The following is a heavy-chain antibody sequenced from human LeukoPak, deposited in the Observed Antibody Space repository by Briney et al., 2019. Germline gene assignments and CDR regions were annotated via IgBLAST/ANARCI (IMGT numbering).Heavy chain of an antibody. V-gene: IGHV4-38-2*02. J-gene: IGHJ3*02. CDR2: MYHSGST. Sequence: SETLSLTCTVSNYSISTDYYWGWTRQPPGKGLEWIGTMYHSGSTYYNPSLKSRVTISVDTSKNQFSLKLSSVTAADTAVYYCAGAYCGGDCYSGRAFDIWGQGTMVTVSS. D-gene: IGHD2-21*02. CDR1: NYSISTDYY. CDR3: AGAYCGGDCYSGRAFDI.